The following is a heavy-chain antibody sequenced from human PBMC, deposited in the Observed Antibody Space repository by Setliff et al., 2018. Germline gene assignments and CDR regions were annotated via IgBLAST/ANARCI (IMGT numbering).Heavy chain of an antibody. D-gene: IGHD3-3*01. CDR2: IGRDGIGI. J-gene: IGHJ4*02. CDR1: GFTFSTYW. CDR3: ATDSGSSRLYNFWSGYSPN. Sequence: GGSLRLSCAGSGFTFSTYWMQWVRQAPGKGLVWVSRIGRDGIGITYAESVQGRFTISRDNSKNTLYLQMNSLRLEDTAVYYCATDSGSSRLYNFWSGYSPNWGQGTLVTVSS. V-gene: IGHV3-74*01.